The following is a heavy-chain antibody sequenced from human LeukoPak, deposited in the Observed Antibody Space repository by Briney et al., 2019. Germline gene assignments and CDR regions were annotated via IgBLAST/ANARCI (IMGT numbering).Heavy chain of an antibody. V-gene: IGHV1-18*04. J-gene: IGHJ4*02. D-gene: IGHD3-10*01. CDR2: INPYKGKT. Sequence: GAPVKVSCKASGYTFTSYGISWGPQAPGQRLKWMGWINPYKGKTNYSQKLQGRVTMTTATSTSTAYMELRCLKSDDTAVYYCAREYLSGFMVRRVGEFDYWGQGTLVTVSS. CDR3: AREYLSGFMVRRVGEFDY. CDR1: GYTFTSYG.